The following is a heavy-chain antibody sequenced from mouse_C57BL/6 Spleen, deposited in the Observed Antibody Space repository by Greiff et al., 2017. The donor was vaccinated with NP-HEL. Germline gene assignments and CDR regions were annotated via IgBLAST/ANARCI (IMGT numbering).Heavy chain of an antibody. CDR2: IHPNSGST. CDR1: GYTFTSYW. Sequence: QVQLQQPGAELVKPGASVKLSCKASGYTFTSYWMHWVKQRPGQGLEWIGMIHPNSGSTNYNEKFKSKATLTVDKSSSTAYMQLSSLTSEDSAVYYCARVPETNYYGSSWYFDVWGTGTTVTVSS. D-gene: IGHD1-1*01. CDR3: ARVPETNYYGSSWYFDV. V-gene: IGHV1-64*01. J-gene: IGHJ1*03.